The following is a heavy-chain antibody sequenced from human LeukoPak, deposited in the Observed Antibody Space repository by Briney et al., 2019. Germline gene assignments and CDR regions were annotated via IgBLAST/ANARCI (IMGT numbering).Heavy chain of an antibody. CDR3: ARAMTTVTTSGVDV. CDR2: ISSSGSTM. V-gene: IGHV3-11*01. CDR1: GFTFSDYY. J-gene: IGHJ6*02. Sequence: GGSLRLPCAASGFTFSDYYMSWIRQAPGKGLEWVSYISSSGSTMYYADSVKGRFTISRDNAKNSLSLQMNSLRAEDTAVNYCARAMTTVTTSGVDVWGQGTTVTVSS. D-gene: IGHD4-17*01.